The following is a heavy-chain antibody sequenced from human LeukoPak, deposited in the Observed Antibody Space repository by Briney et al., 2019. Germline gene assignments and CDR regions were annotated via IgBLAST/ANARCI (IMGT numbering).Heavy chain of an antibody. V-gene: IGHV3-23*01. CDR3: SRGGDCSSITCPFGF. CDR2: ISGSGGST. D-gene: IGHD2-2*01. Sequence: GGSLRLSCAASGFTFSSYAMSWVRQAPGKGLEWVSGISGSGGSTYYADSVKGRFTISRDNSKNTLYLQMNGLRVEDTAVYYCSRGGDCSSITCPFGFWGQGTLVTVSS. CDR1: GFTFSSYA. J-gene: IGHJ4*02.